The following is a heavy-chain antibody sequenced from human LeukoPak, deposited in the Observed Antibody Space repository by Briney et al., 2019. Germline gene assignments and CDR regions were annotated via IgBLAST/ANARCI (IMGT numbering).Heavy chain of an antibody. CDR3: AKDHSGSAFPRDFDY. V-gene: IGHV3-30*02. CDR1: GFTFSSYA. Sequence: GGSLRLSCAASGFTFSSYAMSWVRQAPGKGLEWVAFTRYDGGNKYYADSVKGRSTISRDSSKNTLYLQMNSLRAEDTAVYYCAKDHSGSAFPRDFDYWGQGTLVTVSS. D-gene: IGHD1-26*01. CDR2: TRYDGGNK. J-gene: IGHJ4*02.